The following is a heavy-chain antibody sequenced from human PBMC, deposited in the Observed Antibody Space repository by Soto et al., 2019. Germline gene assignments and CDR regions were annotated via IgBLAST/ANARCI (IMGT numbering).Heavy chain of an antibody. CDR1: GDSVSSNSAA. Sequence: PSQTLSLTCAISGDSVSSNSAAWNWIRQSPSRGLEWLGRTYYRSKWYNDYAVSVKSRITINPDTSKNQFSLQLNSVTPEDTAVYYCARVKLNIVVVPAAMVYYYYYMDVWGKGTTVTVSS. D-gene: IGHD2-2*01. CDR2: TYYRSKWYN. J-gene: IGHJ6*03. V-gene: IGHV6-1*01. CDR3: ARVKLNIVVVPAAMVYYYYYMDV.